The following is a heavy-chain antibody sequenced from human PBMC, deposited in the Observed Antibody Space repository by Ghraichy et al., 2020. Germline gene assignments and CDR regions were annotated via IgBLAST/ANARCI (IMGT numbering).Heavy chain of an antibody. CDR3: ARDYDFWSGYRLHDAFDI. V-gene: IGHV4-39*01. CDR1: GGSISSSSYY. Sequence: SETLSLTCTVSGGSISSSSYYWGWIRQPPGKGLEWIGSIYYSGSTYYNPSLKSRVTISVDTSKNQFSLKLSSVTAADTAVYYCARDYDFWSGYRLHDAFDIWGQGTMVTVSS. D-gene: IGHD3-3*01. J-gene: IGHJ3*02. CDR2: IYYSGST.